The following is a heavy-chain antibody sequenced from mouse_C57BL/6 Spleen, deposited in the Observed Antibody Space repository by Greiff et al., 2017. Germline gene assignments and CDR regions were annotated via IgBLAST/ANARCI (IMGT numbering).Heavy chain of an antibody. J-gene: IGHJ3*01. CDR2: INYDGSST. V-gene: IGHV5-16*01. D-gene: IGHD2-1*01. CDR3: ARGVGYGNYVGFAY. CDR1: GFTFSDYY. Sequence: EVQLVESEGGLVQPGSSMKLSCTASGFTFSDYYMAWVRQVPEKGLEWVANINYDGSSTYYLDSLKSRFIISRDNAKNILYLQMSSLKSEDTATYYCARGVGYGNYVGFAYWGQGTLVTVSA.